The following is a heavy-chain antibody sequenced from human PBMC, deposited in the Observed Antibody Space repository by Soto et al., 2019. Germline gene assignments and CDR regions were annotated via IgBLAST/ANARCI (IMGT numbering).Heavy chain of an antibody. CDR2: IRSKVNNYAT. D-gene: IGHD4-17*01. V-gene: IGHV3-73*01. J-gene: IGHJ4*02. CDR3: ARDLNYGLFDY. Sequence: GGSLRLSCAASGFSFSDFAIHWVRQASGKGLEWVGRIRSKVNNYATAYAASVKGRFTISRDDSKNTAYLQMNSLRTEDTAVYYCARDLNYGLFDYWGQGTLVTVSS. CDR1: GFSFSDFA.